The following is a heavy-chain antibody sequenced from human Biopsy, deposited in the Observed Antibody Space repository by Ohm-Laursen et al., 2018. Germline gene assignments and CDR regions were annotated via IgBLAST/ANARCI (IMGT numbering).Heavy chain of an antibody. Sequence: SETLSLTWSVSGGSISSYYWTWIRQPPGKGLEWIGDVYYSGSTNRNPSLKSRVTILVDTSKNQFSLKLNSVTAADTAVYYCGRREVVITHDAFDTWGRGTMVTVSS. CDR3: GRREVVITHDAFDT. D-gene: IGHD3-22*01. CDR2: VYYSGST. V-gene: IGHV4-59*08. J-gene: IGHJ3*02. CDR1: GGSISSYY.